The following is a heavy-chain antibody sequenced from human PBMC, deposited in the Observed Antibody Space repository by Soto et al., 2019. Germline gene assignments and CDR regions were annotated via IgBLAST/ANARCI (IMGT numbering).Heavy chain of an antibody. CDR2: ISSSGSTI. J-gene: IGHJ6*02. V-gene: IGHV3-48*03. CDR3: ARGSSSGSYYYYYYGMDV. Sequence: EVQLVESGGGLVQPGGSLRLSCAASGFTFSSYEMNWVRQAPGKGLGWVSYISSSGSTIYYADSVKGRFTISRDNAKNSLYLQMNSLRAEDTAVYYCARGSSSGSYYYYYYGMDVWGQGTTVTVSS. CDR1: GFTFSSYE. D-gene: IGHD1-26*01.